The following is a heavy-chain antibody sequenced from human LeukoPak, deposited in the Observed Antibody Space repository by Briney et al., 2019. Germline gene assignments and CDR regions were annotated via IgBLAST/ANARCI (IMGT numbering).Heavy chain of an antibody. J-gene: IGHJ5*02. CDR1: GGTFSNYA. CDR3: ARDPGCGGDCYWAWFDP. V-gene: IGHV1-69*04. D-gene: IGHD2-21*02. Sequence: GASVKVSCKASGGTFSNYAINWVRQAPGQGLEWMGRIIPIFSIPNYAQRFQGRVTITADKSTTTTYMDLNSLRSEDTAVYYCARDPGCGGDCYWAWFDPWGQGTLVTVSS. CDR2: IIPIFSIP.